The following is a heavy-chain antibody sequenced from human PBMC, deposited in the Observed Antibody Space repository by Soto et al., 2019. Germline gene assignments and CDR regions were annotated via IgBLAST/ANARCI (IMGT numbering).Heavy chain of an antibody. V-gene: IGHV4-31*02. J-gene: IGHJ6*02. CDR1: GGSSGSGGYH. CDR2: IYYSGST. D-gene: IGHD2-15*01. CDR3: ARVYRSGGSCHNYYSGMDV. Sequence: PSETLSLTCTVSGGSSGSGGYHWSWIRKHPGKGLEWIGYIYYSGSTYYNPSLKSRVTISVDTSKNQFSLKLSSVTAADTDVYYCARVYRSGGSCHNYYSGMDVWGQGTTVLVSS.